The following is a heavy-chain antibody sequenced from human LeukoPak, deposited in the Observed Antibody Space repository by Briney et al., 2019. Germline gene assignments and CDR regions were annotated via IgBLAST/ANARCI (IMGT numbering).Heavy chain of an antibody. Sequence: PSETLSLTCTVSGGSISSGSYYWGWIRQPPGKGLEWSGSIYYSGSTYYNPSLKSRVTISVDTSKNQFSLKLSSVTAADTAVYYCARVRDEDAFDIWGQGTMVTVSS. J-gene: IGHJ3*02. V-gene: IGHV4-39*01. CDR2: IYYSGST. CDR1: GGSISSGSYY. CDR3: ARVRDEDAFDI. D-gene: IGHD4/OR15-4a*01.